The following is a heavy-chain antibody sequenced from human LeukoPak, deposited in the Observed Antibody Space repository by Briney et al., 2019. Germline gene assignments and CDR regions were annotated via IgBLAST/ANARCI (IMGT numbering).Heavy chain of an antibody. J-gene: IGHJ4*02. CDR1: GLTFSSYC. V-gene: IGHV3-30*02. Sequence: PGGSLRLSCAASGLTFSSYCMHWVRQAPGKGLEWLAFIRYDGSNKYYADSVKGRLTISRDNSKNTLYLQMNSLRAEDTAVYYCAKDRPPYCSSTSCREANDYWGQGTLVTVSS. CDR2: IRYDGSNK. D-gene: IGHD2-2*01. CDR3: AKDRPPYCSSTSCREANDY.